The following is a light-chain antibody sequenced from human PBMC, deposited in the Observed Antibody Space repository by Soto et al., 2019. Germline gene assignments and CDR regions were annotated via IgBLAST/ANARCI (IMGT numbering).Light chain of an antibody. CDR1: QSVSSN. CDR3: QQYYKWPPET. CDR2: GAS. Sequence: EIVMTQSPATLSVSPGERAILSCRASQSVSSNLAWYQQKPGQAPRLLIYGASTRATGIPARFSGSGSGAEFTLTISSLQSEDFAVYYCQQYYKWPPETFGLGTKVDIK. J-gene: IGKJ3*01. V-gene: IGKV3-15*01.